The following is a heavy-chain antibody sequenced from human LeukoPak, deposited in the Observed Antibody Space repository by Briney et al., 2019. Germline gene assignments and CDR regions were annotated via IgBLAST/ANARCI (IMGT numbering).Heavy chain of an antibody. CDR1: GFTFSTYW. V-gene: IGHV3-74*01. D-gene: IGHD5-18*01. J-gene: IGHJ5*01. Sequence: GGSLRLSCAASGFTFSTYWMHWVRQIPGKGLVWLSRIHYDGTYTTYVDSVRGRFTISRDNTKSTLYLQMNSLRADDTAVCYCARGAEGHNYGELDSWGQGTLVTVSS. CDR3: ARGAEGHNYGELDS. CDR2: IHYDGTYT.